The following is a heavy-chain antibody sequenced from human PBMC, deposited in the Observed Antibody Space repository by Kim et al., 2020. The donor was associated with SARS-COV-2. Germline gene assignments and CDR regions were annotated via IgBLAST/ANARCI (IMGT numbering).Heavy chain of an antibody. Sequence: SVKVSCKASGGTFSSYAISWVRQAPGQGLEWMGGIIPIFGTANYAQKFQGRVTITADESTSTAYMELSSLRSEDTAVYYCARDRARIAAAGTSLDYWGQGTLVTVSS. D-gene: IGHD6-13*01. CDR1: GGTFSSYA. CDR3: ARDRARIAAAGTSLDY. CDR2: IIPIFGTA. V-gene: IGHV1-69*13. J-gene: IGHJ4*02.